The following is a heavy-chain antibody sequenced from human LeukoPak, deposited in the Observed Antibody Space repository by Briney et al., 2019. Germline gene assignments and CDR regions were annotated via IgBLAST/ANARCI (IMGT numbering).Heavy chain of an antibody. V-gene: IGHV4-59*01. CDR3: ARTDLAAAGPFHYYYYYMDV. CDR2: IYYSGST. J-gene: IGHJ6*03. CDR1: GGSFSGYY. D-gene: IGHD6-13*01. Sequence: SETLSLTCAVYGGSFSGYYWSWIRQPPGKGLEWIGYIYYSGSTNYNPSLKSRVTISVDTSKNQFSLKLSSVTAADTAVYYCARTDLAAAGPFHYYYYYMDVWGKGTTVTVSS.